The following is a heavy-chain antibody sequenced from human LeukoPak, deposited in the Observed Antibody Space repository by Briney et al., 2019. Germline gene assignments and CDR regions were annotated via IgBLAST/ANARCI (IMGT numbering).Heavy chain of an antibody. V-gene: IGHV4-34*01. CDR1: GGSFSGYY. D-gene: IGHD1-26*01. Sequence: PSETLSLTCAVYGGSFSGYYWSWTRQPPGKGLEWIGEINHSGSTNYNPSLKSRVTISVDTSKNQFSLKLSSVTAADTAVYYCARDEWELPNAFDIWGQGTMVTVSS. CDR3: ARDEWELPNAFDI. CDR2: INHSGST. J-gene: IGHJ3*02.